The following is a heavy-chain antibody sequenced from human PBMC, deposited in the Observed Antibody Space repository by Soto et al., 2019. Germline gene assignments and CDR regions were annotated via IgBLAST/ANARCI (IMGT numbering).Heavy chain of an antibody. CDR2: INHSGST. V-gene: IGHV4-34*01. CDR1: GGSFSGYY. D-gene: IGHD6-19*01. Sequence: SETLSLTCAVYGGSFSGYYWSWIRQPPGKGLEWIGEINHSGSTNYNPSLKSRVTISVDTSKNQFSLKLSSVTAADTAVYYCARIPRASSSGLDYWGQGTLVTVSS. J-gene: IGHJ4*02. CDR3: ARIPRASSSGLDY.